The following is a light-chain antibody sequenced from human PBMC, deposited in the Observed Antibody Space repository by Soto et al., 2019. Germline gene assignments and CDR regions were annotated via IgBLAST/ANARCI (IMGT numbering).Light chain of an antibody. V-gene: IGKV3-20*01. CDR2: GAS. CDR1: QSVTSTY. Sequence: PRESATLSFRASQSVTSTYLAGYQEKPGQAPRLLISGASSRATGVPDRFSGNGSGTDFTLTITGLEPEDFALYYCQQYGDSPITFGQGTRLEIK. CDR3: QQYGDSPIT. J-gene: IGKJ5*01.